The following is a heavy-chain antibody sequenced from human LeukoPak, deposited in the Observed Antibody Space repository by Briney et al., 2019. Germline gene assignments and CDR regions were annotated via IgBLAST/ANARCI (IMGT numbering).Heavy chain of an antibody. D-gene: IGHD1-1*01. V-gene: IGHV3-48*01. CDR2: ISASGSNI. CDR1: GFPFSSYS. CDR3: GRVKGTYFYF. Sequence: PGGSLTLSCAVSGFPFSSYSMNWVRQAPGKGLEWVSYISASGSNIYYLDAVKGRFTVSRDNAMNSLFLQMDRPRAEDTAIYYCGRVKGTYFYFWGQGTLVTVSS. J-gene: IGHJ4*02.